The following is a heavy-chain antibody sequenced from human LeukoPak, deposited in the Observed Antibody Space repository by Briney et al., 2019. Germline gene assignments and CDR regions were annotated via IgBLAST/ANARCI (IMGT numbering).Heavy chain of an antibody. Sequence: PGRSLRLSCAASGFTFSSYGMHWVRQAPGKGLEWVAVMGYDGSNKYYADSVKGRFTISRDNSKNTLYLQMNSLRAEDTAVYYCARDRYYGSGRGFDYWGQGTLVTVSS. J-gene: IGHJ4*02. CDR1: GFTFSSYG. D-gene: IGHD3-10*01. V-gene: IGHV3-33*01. CDR2: MGYDGSNK. CDR3: ARDRYYGSGRGFDY.